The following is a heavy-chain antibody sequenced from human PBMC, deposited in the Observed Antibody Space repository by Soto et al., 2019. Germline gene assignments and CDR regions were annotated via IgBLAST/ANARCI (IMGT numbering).Heavy chain of an antibody. CDR2: IIPILGIA. Sequence: ASVKVSCKASGVTFSSYAISWGRQAPGQGLEWMGGIIPILGIANYAQEFQGRVTITADKSTSTAFMELSSLRSEDTAVYYCAEMYCSGGSCYYYYGMDVWGQGTTVTVSS. CDR3: AEMYCSGGSCYYYYGMDV. CDR1: GVTFSSYA. J-gene: IGHJ6*02. D-gene: IGHD2-15*01. V-gene: IGHV1-69*10.